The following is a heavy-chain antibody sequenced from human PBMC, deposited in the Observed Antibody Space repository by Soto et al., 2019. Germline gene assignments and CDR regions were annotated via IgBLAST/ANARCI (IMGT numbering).Heavy chain of an antibody. Sequence: QVQMVESGGGVVQPGRSLRLTCSASGFLFSDFGMHWVRQAPGKGLEWVAVISYDGSSQYYAESVKGRFTISRDDSDHTLRLQMTSLRPDDTAVYHCARAGYCTRGNCYNYYSYGMDVWGQGTTVTVSS. CDR3: ARAGYCTRGNCYNYYSYGMDV. CDR2: ISYDGSSQ. CDR1: GFLFSDFG. D-gene: IGHD2-2*02. J-gene: IGHJ6*02. V-gene: IGHV3-30*03.